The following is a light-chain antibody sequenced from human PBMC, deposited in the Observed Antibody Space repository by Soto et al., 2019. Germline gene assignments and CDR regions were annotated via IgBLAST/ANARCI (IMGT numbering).Light chain of an antibody. V-gene: IGKV3-11*01. Sequence: EIVLTQSPANLSLSPGERASLSCRASQRVSSYLAWYQQKPGQAPRLLIYDASNRATGIPARFSGSGSGTDFTLTISSLEPDDFAVYYCHQRSDWPSTFGGGTKVQIK. CDR2: DAS. CDR1: QRVSSY. CDR3: HQRSDWPST. J-gene: IGKJ4*01.